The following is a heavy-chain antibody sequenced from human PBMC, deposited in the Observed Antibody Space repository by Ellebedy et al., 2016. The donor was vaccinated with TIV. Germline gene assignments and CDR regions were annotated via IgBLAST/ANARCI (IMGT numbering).Heavy chain of an antibody. CDR3: ARPSAWNNGYFHY. J-gene: IGHJ4*02. CDR1: GYTFTNYW. Sequence: GESLKISCKASGYTFTNYWIGWVRQIPGKGLEWMGIIYPTVSDTRYSPSFQGQVTISADNSISTAHLQWNSRKASDTAMFYCARPSAWNNGYFHYWGQGTLVTVSS. V-gene: IGHV5-51*01. CDR2: IYPTVSDT. D-gene: IGHD1/OR15-1a*01.